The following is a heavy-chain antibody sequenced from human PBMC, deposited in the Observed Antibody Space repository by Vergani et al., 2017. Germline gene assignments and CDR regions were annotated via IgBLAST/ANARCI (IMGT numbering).Heavy chain of an antibody. CDR1: GGSISSYY. D-gene: IGHD6-13*01. J-gene: IGHJ3*02. Sequence: QVQLQESGPGLVKPSETLSLTCTVSGGSISSYYWSWIRQPPGEGLEWIGYIYYSGSTNYNPSLKSRVTISVDTSKNQFSLKLSSVTAADTAVFYCASSFMAAATGSTQIGGQGTMVTVSS. V-gene: IGHV4-59*01. CDR2: IYYSGST. CDR3: ASSFMAAATGSTQI.